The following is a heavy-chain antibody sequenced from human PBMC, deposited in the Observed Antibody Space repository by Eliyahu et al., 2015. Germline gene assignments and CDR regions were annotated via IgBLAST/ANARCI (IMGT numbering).Heavy chain of an antibody. D-gene: IGHD2-8*02. J-gene: IGHJ5*02. V-gene: IGHV3-48*03. Sequence: EVQLVESGGGLVQPGGSLRXSCAXSGXTFSSYEMNWVRQAPGKGLEWVSYISSSGSTIYYADSVKGRFTISRDNAKNSLYLQMNSLRAEDTAVYYCARAARTALDPWGQGTLVTVSS. CDR2: ISSSGSTI. CDR1: GXTFSSYE. CDR3: ARAARTALDP.